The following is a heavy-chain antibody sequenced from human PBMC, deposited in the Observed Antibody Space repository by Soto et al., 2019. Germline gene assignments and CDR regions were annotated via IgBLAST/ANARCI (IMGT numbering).Heavy chain of an antibody. V-gene: IGHV3-9*01. J-gene: IGHJ6*02. CDR3: AKATYYYYYGMDV. Sequence: GWSLRLSCASSVFTFDDYAMHWVRQAPGKGLEWVSGISWNSGSIGYADSVKGRFTISRDNAKNSLYLQMNSLRAEDTALYYCAKATYYYYYGMDVWGQGTTVTVSS. CDR1: VFTFDDYA. CDR2: ISWNSGSI.